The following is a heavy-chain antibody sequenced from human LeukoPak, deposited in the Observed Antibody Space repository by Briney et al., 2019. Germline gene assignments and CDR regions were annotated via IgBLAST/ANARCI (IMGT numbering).Heavy chain of an antibody. Sequence: ASVKVSCKASGYTFTGYYLHWVRQAPGQGFEWMGWIHPNSGDTNYAQKFQGRVTMTRDTSISTAYMELSSLRSDNTAVYYCARLAAVPGWGQGTLVTVSS. D-gene: IGHD6-19*01. J-gene: IGHJ4*02. CDR2: IHPNSGDT. CDR1: GYTFTGYY. CDR3: ARLAAVPG. V-gene: IGHV1-2*02.